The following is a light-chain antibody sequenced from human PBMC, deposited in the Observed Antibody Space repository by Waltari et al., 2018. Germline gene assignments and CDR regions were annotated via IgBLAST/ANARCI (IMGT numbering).Light chain of an antibody. V-gene: IGKV1-39*01. J-gene: IGKJ2*01. CDR3: RQTFSSPQNT. CDR2: AAS. Sequence: DIQMTQSPSSLSASVGDRVTITCRASQSISIYLNWYQQKPGKAPKLLIYAASALQSGVPSRFSGSGSGTDFTLTISSLQPGDYATYYCRQTFSSPQNTFGQGTSLEIK. CDR1: QSISIY.